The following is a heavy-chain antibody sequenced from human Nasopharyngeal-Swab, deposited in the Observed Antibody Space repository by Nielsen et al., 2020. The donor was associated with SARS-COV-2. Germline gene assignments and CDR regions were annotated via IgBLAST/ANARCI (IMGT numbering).Heavy chain of an antibody. Sequence: WIGQPPGKGLEWIGEIYHSGSTEYNPSLRSRVTMSVYKSKNQLSLKLSSATAADTAVYYCASQIASRFDYWGQGTLVTVSS. V-gene: IGHV4-4*02. J-gene: IGHJ4*02. CDR2: IYHSGST. CDR3: ASQIASRFDY. D-gene: IGHD6-6*01.